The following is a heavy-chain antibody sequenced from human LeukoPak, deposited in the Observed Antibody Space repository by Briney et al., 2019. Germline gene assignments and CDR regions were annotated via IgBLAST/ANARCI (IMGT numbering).Heavy chain of an antibody. CDR2: ISGSGGST. V-gene: IGHV3-23*01. D-gene: IGHD2-2*01. J-gene: IGHJ4*02. CDR3: AICPSIGPYHLGHFDY. Sequence: PGGSLRLSCEASGFTFSSYAMSWVRQAPGKGLEWVSAISGSGGSTYYADSVKGRFTISRDNSKNTLYLQMNSLRAEDTAVYYCAICPSIGPYHLGHFDYWGQGTLVTVSS. CDR1: GFTFSSYA.